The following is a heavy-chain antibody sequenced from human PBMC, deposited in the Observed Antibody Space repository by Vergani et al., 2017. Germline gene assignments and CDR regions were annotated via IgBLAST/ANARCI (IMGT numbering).Heavy chain of an antibody. Sequence: QVQLVQSGAEVKKPGASVKVSCKASGYTFTSYGISWVRQAPGQGLEWLGWISPYNGNTNYAHKFQGRVTMTTDTSTSTAYMELRSLRSDDTAVYYCARRIPEGSWPPHCDFWGQGTLVTVSS. D-gene: IGHD2-15*01. CDR2: ISPYNGNT. J-gene: IGHJ4*02. CDR3: ARRIPEGSWPPHCDF. V-gene: IGHV1-18*04. CDR1: GYTFTSYG.